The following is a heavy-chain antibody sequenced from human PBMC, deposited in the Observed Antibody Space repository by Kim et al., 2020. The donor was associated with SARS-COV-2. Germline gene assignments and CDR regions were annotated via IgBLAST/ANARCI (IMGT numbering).Heavy chain of an antibody. CDR1: GYSISSGYY. D-gene: IGHD3-10*01. CDR2: IYHSGST. J-gene: IGHJ6*01. Sequence: SETLSLTCTVSGYSISSGYYWGWIRQPPGKGLEWIGSIYHSGSTYYNPSLKSRVTISVDTSKNQFSLKLSSVTAADTALYCCAGEWGFMGVPGYYYDGV. V-gene: IGHV4-38-2*02. CDR3: AGEWGFMGVPGYYYDGV.